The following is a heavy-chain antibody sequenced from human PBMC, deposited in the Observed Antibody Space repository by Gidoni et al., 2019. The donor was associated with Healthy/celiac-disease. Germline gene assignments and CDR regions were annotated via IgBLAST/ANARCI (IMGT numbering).Heavy chain of an antibody. J-gene: IGHJ4*02. CDR3: SGASGQQLVRDY. V-gene: IGHV4-34*01. D-gene: IGHD6-13*01. CDR2: INHSGST. Sequence: QVQLQQWGAGLLKPSETLSLTCAVYGGSFSGYYWSWIRQPPGKGLEWTGEINHSGSTNYNPSLKSRVTISVDTSKNQFSLKLSSVTAADTAVYYCSGASGQQLVRDYWGQGTLVTVSS. CDR1: GGSFSGYY.